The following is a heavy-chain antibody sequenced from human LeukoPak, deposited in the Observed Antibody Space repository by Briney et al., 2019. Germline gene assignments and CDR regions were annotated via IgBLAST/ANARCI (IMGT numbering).Heavy chain of an antibody. Sequence: SETLSLTCIVSGASISDYYWSWIRQPPGKGLEWIGYIYYSGSTYYNPSLKSRVTISVDTSKNQFSLKLSSVTAADTAVYYCARMAYGDYVLDYWGQGTLVTVSS. J-gene: IGHJ4*02. CDR1: GASISDYY. V-gene: IGHV4-30-4*01. CDR3: ARMAYGDYVLDY. CDR2: IYYSGST. D-gene: IGHD4-17*01.